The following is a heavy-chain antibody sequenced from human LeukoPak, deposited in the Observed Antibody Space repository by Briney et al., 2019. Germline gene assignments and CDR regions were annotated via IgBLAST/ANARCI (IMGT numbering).Heavy chain of an antibody. CDR3: ARTHDFWSGYYYMDV. D-gene: IGHD3-3*01. V-gene: IGHV4-59*01. Sequence: SETLSLTCTVSGGSISSYYWSWIRQPPGKGLEWIGYIYYSGSTYYNPSLKSRVTISVDTSKNQFSLKLSSVTAADTAVYYCARTHDFWSGYYYMDVWGKGTTVTVSS. CDR2: IYYSGST. J-gene: IGHJ6*03. CDR1: GGSISSYY.